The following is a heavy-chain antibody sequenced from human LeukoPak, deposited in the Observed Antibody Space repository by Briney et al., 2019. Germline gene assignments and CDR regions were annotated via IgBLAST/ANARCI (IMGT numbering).Heavy chain of an antibody. V-gene: IGHV3-21*05. Sequence: GGSLRLSCAASGFTFSSYAMSWVRQAPGKGLEWVSYISSSGSDIYYADSVKGRFTISRDNAKNSLYLHMNSLRAEDTAVYYCARDYGGSSPFDYWGQGTLVTVSS. CDR3: ARDYGGSSPFDY. CDR2: ISSSGSDI. CDR1: GFTFSSYA. J-gene: IGHJ4*02. D-gene: IGHD4-23*01.